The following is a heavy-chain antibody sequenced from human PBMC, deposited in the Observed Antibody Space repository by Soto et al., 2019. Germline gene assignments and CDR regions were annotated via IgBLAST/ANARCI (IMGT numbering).Heavy chain of an antibody. CDR2: IYYSGST. CDR3: ATGYSSSWYQVYYFDY. J-gene: IGHJ4*02. D-gene: IGHD6-13*01. CDR1: GGSISSSSYY. V-gene: IGHV4-39*01. Sequence: QLQLQESGPGLVKPSETLSLTCTVSGGSISSSSYYWGWIRQPPGKGLEWIGSIYYSGSTYYNPSLKTRVTISVDTSKNPFSLKLSSVTAADTAVYYCATGYSSSWYQVYYFDYWGQGTLVTVSS.